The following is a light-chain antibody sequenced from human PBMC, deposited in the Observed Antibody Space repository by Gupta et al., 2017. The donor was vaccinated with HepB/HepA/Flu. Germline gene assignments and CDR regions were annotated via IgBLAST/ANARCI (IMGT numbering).Light chain of an antibody. CDR2: KDS. V-gene: IGLV3-25*03. CDR1: ALPKQY. Sequence: SSELTQPPSVSASPGQTARITCSGDALPKQYAYWYQQKPGQAPVLVIYKDSERPSGIPERFSGSSSGTTVTLTISGVQAEDEADYYCQSADSSGTYRVFGGGTKLTVL. CDR3: QSADSSGTYRV. J-gene: IGLJ2*01.